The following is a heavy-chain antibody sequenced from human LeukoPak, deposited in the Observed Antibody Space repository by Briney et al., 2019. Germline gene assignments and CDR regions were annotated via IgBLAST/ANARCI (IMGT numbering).Heavy chain of an antibody. Sequence: PGGSLRLSCAASGFTVSSNYMSWVRQAPGKGLEWVSVIYSGGSTYYADSVKGRFTISRDNSKNTLYLQMSSLRAEDTAVYYCARGLDDFWSGYYLDYWGQGTLVTVSS. CDR1: GFTVSSNY. CDR2: IYSGGST. D-gene: IGHD3-3*01. V-gene: IGHV3-53*01. J-gene: IGHJ4*02. CDR3: ARGLDDFWSGYYLDY.